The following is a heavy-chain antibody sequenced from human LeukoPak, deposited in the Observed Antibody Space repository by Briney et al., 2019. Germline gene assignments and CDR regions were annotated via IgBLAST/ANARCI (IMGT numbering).Heavy chain of an antibody. CDR1: GFTFYMYA. CDR3: AKAGLTAVAGGFDY. CDR2: MCGTAGCT. J-gene: IGHJ4*02. D-gene: IGHD6-19*01. Sequence: GSLRLSCQASGFTFYMYAMSWVRQAPGKGLEWVASMCGTAGCTFYPDSVKGRFTISRDNSKNVLYLRMNSLTAEDTAIYYCAKAGLTAVAGGFDYWGPGTLVTVSS. V-gene: IGHV3-23*01.